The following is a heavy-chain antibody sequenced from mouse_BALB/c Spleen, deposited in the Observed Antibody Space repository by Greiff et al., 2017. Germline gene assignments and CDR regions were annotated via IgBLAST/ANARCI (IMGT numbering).Heavy chain of an antibody. Sequence: VQLQQPGAELVKPGASVKLSCKASGYTFTSYWMHWVKQRPGQGLEWIGEINPSNGRTNYNEKFKSKATLTVDKSSSTAYMQLSSLTSEDSAVYYCAPLTTANAYWGQGTLVTVSA. CDR2: INPSNGRT. CDR1: GYTFTSYW. D-gene: IGHD1-2*01. J-gene: IGHJ3*01. CDR3: APLTTANAY. V-gene: IGHV1S81*02.